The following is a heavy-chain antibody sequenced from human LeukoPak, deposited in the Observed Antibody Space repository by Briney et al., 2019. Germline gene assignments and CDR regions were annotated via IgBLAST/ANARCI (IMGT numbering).Heavy chain of an antibody. D-gene: IGHD6-6*01. CDR1: GFTFSDFA. V-gene: IGHV3-21*01. Sequence: GGSLRLSCATSGFTFSDFAMNWVRQAPGKGMEWVSSISTSSSYIYYADSVKGRFTISRDNAKNSLYLQMNSLRAEDTAVYYCATGGYSSSYGMDVWGQGTTVTVSS. CDR2: ISTSSSYI. J-gene: IGHJ6*02. CDR3: ATGGYSSSYGMDV.